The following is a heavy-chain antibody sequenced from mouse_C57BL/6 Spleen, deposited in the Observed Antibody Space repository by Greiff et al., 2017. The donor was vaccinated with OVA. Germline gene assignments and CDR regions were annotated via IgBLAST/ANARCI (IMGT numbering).Heavy chain of an antibody. CDR3: ARGASDYFDY. Sequence: EVHLVESGGDLVKPGGSLKLSCAASGFTFSSYGMSWVRQTPDKRLEWVATISSGGSYTYYPDSVKGRFTISRDNAKNTLYLQRSSLKSEDTAMYYCARGASDYFDYWGKGTTLTVSS. CDR1: GFTFSSYG. V-gene: IGHV5-6*01. D-gene: IGHD3-1*01. J-gene: IGHJ2*01. CDR2: ISSGGSYT.